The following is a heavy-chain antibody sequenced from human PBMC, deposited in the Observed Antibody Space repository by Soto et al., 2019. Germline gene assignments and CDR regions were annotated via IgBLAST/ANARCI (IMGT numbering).Heavy chain of an antibody. Sequence: PGGSLRLSCAGSGFSFSTHVMHWVRQAPGKGLEWVAVISYDGGNAYYAESVKGRFTVSRDNSKNTMYIEMSSVRGDDTAVYYCARDLTVFGVLNGDSPMDVWGQGTTVTVSS. CDR1: GFSFSTHV. V-gene: IGHV3-30*03. CDR3: ARDLTVFGVLNGDSPMDV. J-gene: IGHJ6*02. D-gene: IGHD3-3*01. CDR2: ISYDGGNA.